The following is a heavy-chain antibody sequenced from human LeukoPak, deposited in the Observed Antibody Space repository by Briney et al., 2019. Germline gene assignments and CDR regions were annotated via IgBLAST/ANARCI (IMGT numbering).Heavy chain of an antibody. CDR3: AKDVGGLSPYYFDY. CDR2: ISGSIGSA. D-gene: IGHD3-16*01. Sequence: GGTLRLSCAASGFTFSSYGMSWVRQAPGKGLEWVSAISGSIGSAYYADSVKGRFTISRDKSRNTLYLQMKSLRAEDTAVYYCAKDVGGLSPYYFDYWGHGTLVTVSS. CDR1: GFTFSSYG. J-gene: IGHJ4*01. V-gene: IGHV3-23*01.